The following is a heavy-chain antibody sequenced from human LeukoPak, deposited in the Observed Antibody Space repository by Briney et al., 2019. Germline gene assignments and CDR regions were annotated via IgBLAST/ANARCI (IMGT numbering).Heavy chain of an antibody. CDR1: GFIVSSDY. V-gene: IGHV3-11*01. J-gene: IGHJ4*02. CDR2: ISSSGSTI. Sequence: PGGSLRLSCAASGFIVSSDYMSWVRLAPGKGLEWVSYISSSGSTIYYADSVKGRFTISRDNAKNSLYLQMNSLRAEDTAVYYCATYYYDSSGSRGFDYWGQGTLVTVSS. CDR3: ATYYYDSSGSRGFDY. D-gene: IGHD3-22*01.